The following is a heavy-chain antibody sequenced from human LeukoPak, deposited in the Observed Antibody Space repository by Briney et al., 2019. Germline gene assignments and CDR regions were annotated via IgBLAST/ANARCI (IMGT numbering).Heavy chain of an antibody. CDR2: IYYSGST. D-gene: IGHD3-10*01. CDR3: ARETSGMVRGVISSWDEYYFDY. Sequence: PSETLSLTCTVSGGSISSGDYYWSWIRQPPGKGLEWIGYIYYSGSTYYSPSLKSRVTISVDTSKNQFSLKLSSVTAADTAVYYCARETSGMVRGVISSWDEYYFDYWGQGTLVTVSS. CDR1: GGSISSGDYY. J-gene: IGHJ4*02. V-gene: IGHV4-30-4*01.